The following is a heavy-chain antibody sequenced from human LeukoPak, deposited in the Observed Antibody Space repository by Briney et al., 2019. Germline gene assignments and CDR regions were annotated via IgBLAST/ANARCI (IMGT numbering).Heavy chain of an antibody. CDR2: IRGSGYNP. J-gene: IGHJ5*02. CDR1: GFTFSNSD. CDR3: AKDVQERVPAAYFDP. D-gene: IGHD2-2*01. V-gene: IGHV3-23*01. Sequence: GGSLRLSCTASGFTFSNSDMNWVRQAPGKGLEWVSCIRGSGYNPEYTDSVKGRFTISRDNSKNTLYLQMNSLSADDTAVYYCAKDVQERVPAAYFDPWGQGTLVTVSS.